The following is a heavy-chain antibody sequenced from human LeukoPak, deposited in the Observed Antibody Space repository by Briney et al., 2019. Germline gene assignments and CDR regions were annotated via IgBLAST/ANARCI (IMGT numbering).Heavy chain of an antibody. Sequence: GGSLRLSCAASGFTFSDYSMNWVRQAPGKGLEWVSSISDDSNYIYYADSVKGRFTISRDSAKNTLSLQMSSLRAEDTALYYCAKGNCSSPSCYFADDAFDMWGQGTMVTVSS. D-gene: IGHD2-2*01. V-gene: IGHV3-21*04. CDR1: GFTFSDYS. CDR2: ISDDSNYI. J-gene: IGHJ3*02. CDR3: AKGNCSSPSCYFADDAFDM.